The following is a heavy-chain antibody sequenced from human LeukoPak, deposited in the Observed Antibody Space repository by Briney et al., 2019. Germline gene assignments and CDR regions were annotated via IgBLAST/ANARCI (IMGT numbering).Heavy chain of an antibody. D-gene: IGHD1-1*01. CDR1: GFTVSNNY. CDR2: ISSSGRST. V-gene: IGHV3-23*01. J-gene: IGHJ4*02. Sequence: GGSLRLSCAASGFTVSNNYMSWARQAPEKGLEWVSSISSSGRSTYYADSVRGRFTISRDNSKNTLFLQMNTLRADDTAVYYCAKEVPYLDYWGRGTLVTVSS. CDR3: AKEVPYLDY.